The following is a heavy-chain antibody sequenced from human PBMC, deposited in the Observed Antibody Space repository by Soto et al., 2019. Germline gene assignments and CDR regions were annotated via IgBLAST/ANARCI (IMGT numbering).Heavy chain of an antibody. J-gene: IGHJ4*02. CDR1: GFTFSSYA. D-gene: IGHD2-2*02. V-gene: IGHV3-30-3*01. CDR3: AREGLVPAATPWFDY. Sequence: QVQLVESGGGVVQPGRSLILSCAASGFTFSSYAMHWVRQAPGKGLEWVAVISYDGSNKYYADSVKGRFTISRDNSKNTLYLQMNSLRAEDTAVYYCAREGLVPAATPWFDYWGQGTLVTVSS. CDR2: ISYDGSNK.